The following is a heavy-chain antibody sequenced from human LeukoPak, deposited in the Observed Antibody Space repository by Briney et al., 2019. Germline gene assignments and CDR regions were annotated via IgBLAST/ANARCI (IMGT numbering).Heavy chain of an antibody. Sequence: GSLRLSCAASGFTFSSYGMSWIRQPPGKGLEWIGEINHSGSTNYNPSLKSRVTISLDTSKNQFSLKLSSVTAADTAIYYCARARSAKWGFDYWGQGILVTVSS. V-gene: IGHV4-34*01. CDR1: GFTFSSYG. D-gene: IGHD1-26*01. CDR2: INHSGST. J-gene: IGHJ4*02. CDR3: ARARSAKWGFDY.